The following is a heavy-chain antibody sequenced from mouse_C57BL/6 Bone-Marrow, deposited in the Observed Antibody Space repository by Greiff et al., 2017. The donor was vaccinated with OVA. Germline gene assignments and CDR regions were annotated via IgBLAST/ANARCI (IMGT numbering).Heavy chain of an antibody. D-gene: IGHD1-1*01. Sequence: VQLQQPGTELVKPGASVKLSCKASGYTFTSYWMHWVKQRPGQGLEWIGNINPSNGGTNYNEKFKSKATLTVDKSSSTAYMQLSSLTSEDSAVYYCARSRGILRAWFAYWGQGTLVTVSA. J-gene: IGHJ3*01. V-gene: IGHV1-53*01. CDR1: GYTFTSYW. CDR3: ARSRGILRAWFAY. CDR2: INPSNGGT.